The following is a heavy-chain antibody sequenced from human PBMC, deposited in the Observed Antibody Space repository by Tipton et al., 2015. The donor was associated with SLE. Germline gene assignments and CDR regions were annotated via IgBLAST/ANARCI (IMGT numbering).Heavy chain of an antibody. J-gene: IGHJ3*02. CDR3: ARGRALDAFDI. CDR1: GGSFSGYY. V-gene: IGHV4-34*01. Sequence: TLSLTCAVYGGSFSGYYWSWIRQPPGKGLEWIGEINHSGSTNYNPSLKSRVTISVDTSKNQFSLKLSSVTAADTAVYCCARGRALDAFDIWGQGTMVTVSS. CDR2: INHSGST.